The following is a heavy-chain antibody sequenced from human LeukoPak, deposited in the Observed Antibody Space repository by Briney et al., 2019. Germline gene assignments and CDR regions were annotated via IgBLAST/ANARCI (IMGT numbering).Heavy chain of an antibody. V-gene: IGHV3-7*01. D-gene: IGHD1-26*01. J-gene: IGHJ4*02. Sequence: GGSLRLSCAASGFTFSSYAMHWVRQAPGKGLQWVANIKHDGSEQYYVDSVKGRFTISRDNAKNSLFLQMNSLGVEDTAVYYCKSGGAAPGSFDYWGQGALVTVSS. CDR1: GFTFSSYA. CDR3: KSGGAAPGSFDY. CDR2: IKHDGSEQ.